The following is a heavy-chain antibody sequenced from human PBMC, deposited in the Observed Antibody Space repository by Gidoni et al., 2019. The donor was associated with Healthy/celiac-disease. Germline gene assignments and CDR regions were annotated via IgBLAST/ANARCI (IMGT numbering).Heavy chain of an antibody. CDR2: ISAYNGTT. CDR3: ARPAAEWEALDY. CDR1: GYTFTSYG. Sequence: QVQLVQSGAEVKKPGAAVKVPCKAAGYTFTSYGISWVRQAPGQGLEWRGWISAYNGTTNYAQKLQGRVPMTTDTSTSTAYMELRSLRSDDTAVYYCARPAAEWEALDYWGQGTLVTVSS. J-gene: IGHJ4*02. V-gene: IGHV1-18*04. D-gene: IGHD1-26*01.